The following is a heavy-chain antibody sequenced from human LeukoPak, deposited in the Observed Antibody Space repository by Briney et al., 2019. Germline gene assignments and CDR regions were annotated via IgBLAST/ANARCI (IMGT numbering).Heavy chain of an antibody. CDR1: GFTFSDYY. Sequence: PGGSLRLSCAASGFTFSDYYMSWIRQAPGKGLEWVSYISSSGSTIYYADSVKGRFTISRDNAKNSLYLQMNSLRDKDTAVYYCARVRRSGYYGGAFDIWGQGTMVTVSS. V-gene: IGHV3-11*01. D-gene: IGHD3-22*01. J-gene: IGHJ3*02. CDR2: ISSSGSTI. CDR3: ARVRRSGYYGGAFDI.